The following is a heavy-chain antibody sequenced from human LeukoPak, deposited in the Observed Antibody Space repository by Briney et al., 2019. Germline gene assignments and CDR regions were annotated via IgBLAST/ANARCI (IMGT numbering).Heavy chain of an antibody. CDR2: INPNSGGT. CDR1: GYTFTGYY. D-gene: IGHD3-10*01. J-gene: IGHJ4*02. Sequence: ASVKVSCKASGYTFTGYYKHWVRQAPGQGREWMGWINPNSGGTNYAQKFKGRVTMTRDTSISTAYMELSRLRSDDTAVYYCARVHGSAADYWGQGTLVTVSS. V-gene: IGHV1-2*02. CDR3: ARVHGSAADY.